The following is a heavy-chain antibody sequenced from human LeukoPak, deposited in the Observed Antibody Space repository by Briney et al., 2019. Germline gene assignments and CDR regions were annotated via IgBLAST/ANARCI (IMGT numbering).Heavy chain of an antibody. J-gene: IGHJ4*02. V-gene: IGHV4-61*01. Sequence: SETLSLTCTVSGASFSTSPYYWSWIRQPPGTELEYIGYISYRGSTDYNPSLNSRVTISVDTSENQFSLRLNYVTAADTAVYYCARLTYDERGSDLFDYWGQGTLVTVSS. D-gene: IGHD5-12*01. CDR3: ARLTYDERGSDLFDY. CDR1: GASFSTSPYY. CDR2: ISYRGST.